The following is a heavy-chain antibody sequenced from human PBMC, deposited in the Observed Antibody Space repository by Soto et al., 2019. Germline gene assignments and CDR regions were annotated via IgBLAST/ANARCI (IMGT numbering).Heavy chain of an antibody. J-gene: IGHJ6*02. CDR2: ISSGSGTI. Sequence: EVQLVESGGGLVQPGGSLRLSCAASGIRFSIYSMNWVRQAPGKGLEWVSYISSGSGTIYYADSVKGRFTISRDKAKNPLYLQMNSLRDEDTALYYCARPQAGYSYAMDVWGQGTTVTVSS. CDR3: ARPQAGYSYAMDV. V-gene: IGHV3-48*02. CDR1: GIRFSIYS. D-gene: IGHD1-1*01.